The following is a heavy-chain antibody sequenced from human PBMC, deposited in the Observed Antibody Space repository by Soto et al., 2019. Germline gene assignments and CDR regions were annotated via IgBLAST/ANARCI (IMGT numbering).Heavy chain of an antibody. Sequence: QVQLVQSGAEVKKPGASVKVSCKASGYTFTGYYMHWVRQAPGQGLEWMGWINPNSGGTNYAQKFQGRVTMTRDTSISTAYMELSRLRSDDTAVYYCARVPIYSSGWNWYFDLWGRGTLVTVSS. J-gene: IGHJ2*01. V-gene: IGHV1-2*02. D-gene: IGHD6-19*01. CDR3: ARVPIYSSGWNWYFDL. CDR2: INPNSGGT. CDR1: GYTFTGYY.